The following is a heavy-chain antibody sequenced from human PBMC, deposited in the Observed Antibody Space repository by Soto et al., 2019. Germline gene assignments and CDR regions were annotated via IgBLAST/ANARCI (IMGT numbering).Heavy chain of an antibody. CDR1: GDTFTDYY. V-gene: IGHV1-46*01. D-gene: IGHD2-21*02. CDR3: ARGGDGVVVTAALDY. CDR2: VNPSGGHT. J-gene: IGHJ4*02. Sequence: QVQLMQSGAEVKKPGASVKVSCKASGDTFTDYYIHWVRQAPGQGLEWMGTVNPSGGHTTYARHVLATGTMTGDTSTGTRDREMTRLISAGTAIYSCARGGDGVVVTAALDYWGQGTLVTVSS.